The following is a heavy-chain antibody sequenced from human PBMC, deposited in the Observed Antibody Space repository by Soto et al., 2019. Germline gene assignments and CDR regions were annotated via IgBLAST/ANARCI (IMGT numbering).Heavy chain of an antibody. CDR3: ARDRVYTGGSDADY. Sequence: QVHLVQSGAEVKKPGSSVRVSCKTSGYTFSNYAISWVRQAPGQGLEWMGWINTGSGYTNYAHDRVTMTKDASTYTADLEVTSLRSDDTAIYYGARDRVYTGGSDADYWGQGTLVTVSS. D-gene: IGHD2-8*02. CDR2: INTGSGYT. J-gene: IGHJ4*02. V-gene: IGHV1-18*01. CDR1: GYTFSNYA.